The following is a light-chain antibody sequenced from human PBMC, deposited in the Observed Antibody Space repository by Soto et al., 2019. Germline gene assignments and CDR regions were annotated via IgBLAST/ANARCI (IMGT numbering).Light chain of an antibody. Sequence: QSALTQPPSASGSPGQSITISCTGTSSDVGGYNYVSWYQQHPGKAPKLMIYEVGQRPSGVPDRFSGSKSGNTASLTVSGLQAEDEADYYCSSFAGSNNVVFGGGTKLTVL. CDR3: SSFAGSNNVV. CDR1: SSDVGGYNY. V-gene: IGLV2-8*01. J-gene: IGLJ2*01. CDR2: EVG.